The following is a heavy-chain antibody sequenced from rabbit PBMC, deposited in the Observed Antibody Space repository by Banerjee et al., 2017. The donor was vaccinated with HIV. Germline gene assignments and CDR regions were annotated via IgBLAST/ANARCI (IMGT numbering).Heavy chain of an antibody. CDR1: GIDFYNYYY. D-gene: IGHD2-1*01. V-gene: IGHV1S43*01. CDR2: IYTTSGNT. Sequence: QEQLVESGGGLVQPEGSLTLTCKASGIDFYNYYYMCWVRQAPGKGLELIACIYTTSGNTWYASWVNGRFTISRSTSLNTVDLKMTSLTAADTATYFCARNGVDYGDGNLWGPGTLVTVS. CDR3: ARNGVDYGDGNL. J-gene: IGHJ4*01.